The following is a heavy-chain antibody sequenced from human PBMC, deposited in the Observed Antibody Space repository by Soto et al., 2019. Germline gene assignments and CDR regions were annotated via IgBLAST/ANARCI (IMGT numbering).Heavy chain of an antibody. CDR2: ISIYSGNT. J-gene: IGHJ4*02. CDR1: CYTFTSYG. V-gene: IGHV1-18*01. CDR3: ARGHLYSSFDY. Sequence: ASVKVSCKYSCYTFTSYGINLWRHSPGQGLEWMGWISIYSGNTNYTQKLQDRVTMTRDRAATTAYMELRGLTSDDTAVYYCARGHLYSSFDYWGQGSLVTVSS. D-gene: IGHD2-21*01.